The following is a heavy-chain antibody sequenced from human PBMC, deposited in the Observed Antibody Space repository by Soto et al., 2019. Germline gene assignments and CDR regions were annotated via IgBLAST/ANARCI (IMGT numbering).Heavy chain of an antibody. CDR1: GGSIFSGGYY. Sequence: PSETLSLTCSVSGGSIFSGGYYWTWIRQAPGKGLEWIGYIFSSGTTYYNPSLKSRLTMSLDTSQNQFSLKLNSVTAADTAVYFCARDFAYFDSWGQGTLVTVSS. V-gene: IGHV4-31*03. D-gene: IGHD3-3*01. CDR2: IFSSGTT. CDR3: ARDFAYFDS. J-gene: IGHJ4*02.